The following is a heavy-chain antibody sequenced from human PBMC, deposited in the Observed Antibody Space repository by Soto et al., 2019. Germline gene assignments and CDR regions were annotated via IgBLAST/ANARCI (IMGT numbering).Heavy chain of an antibody. CDR2: IFYGGGSGVA. V-gene: IGHV4-39*01. J-gene: IGHJ4*02. D-gene: IGHD4-17*01. CDR3: ARRGGGDSLFDS. Sequence: QLHLQESGPGLVEPSETLSLTCTVSGGSFRSSNYYWGWIRQTPGKGLECIGKIFYGGGSGVAYYRPSPRCRVTISVDTAKNQFSLNMRSLTAADTAVYFCARRGGGDSLFDSWGQGKLVTVSS. CDR1: GGSFRSSNYY.